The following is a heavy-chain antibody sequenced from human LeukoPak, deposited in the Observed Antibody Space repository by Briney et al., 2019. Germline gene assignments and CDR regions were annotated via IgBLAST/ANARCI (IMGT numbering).Heavy chain of an antibody. Sequence: GGSLRLSCAASGFTFTPYAMRWVRQAPGKRLECVSGISGSGDSTDYADSVKGRFTISRDNSKSTLYLQMNSLRAEDTAIYYCATDRGRWGQGTMVTVSS. CDR2: ISGSGDST. V-gene: IGHV3-23*01. CDR3: ATDRGR. CDR1: GFTFTPYA. J-gene: IGHJ3*01.